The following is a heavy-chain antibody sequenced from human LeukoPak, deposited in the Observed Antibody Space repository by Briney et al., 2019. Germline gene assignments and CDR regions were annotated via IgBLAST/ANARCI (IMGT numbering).Heavy chain of an antibody. CDR2: ISIAENIR. CDR3: AKDMRFDWTPYYFDY. CDR1: GFTFSRYS. V-gene: IGHV3-30-3*01. Sequence: GGSLRLSCAASGFTFSRYSVHWVRQAPGQGLEWVAIISIAENIRYFADSMKGRFTISRDNSKNTLYLQMNSLRAEDTAVYYCAKDMRFDWTPYYFDYWGQGTLVTVSS. J-gene: IGHJ4*02. D-gene: IGHD3-9*01.